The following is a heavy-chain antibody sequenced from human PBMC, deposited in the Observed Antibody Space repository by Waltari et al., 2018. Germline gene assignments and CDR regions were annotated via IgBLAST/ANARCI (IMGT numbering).Heavy chain of an antibody. J-gene: IGHJ4*02. V-gene: IGHV4-38-2*02. CDR2: IYHTGSS. Sequence: QVQLRESGPGLVRSSETLSLTCTVSGHSVNNDFYWSWIRQSPGAGLEWMASIYHTGSSHYNSSLNSRVSISTDMSTKQFFLTLTHLTAADTAVYYCAEEGNTTAGLFDSWGQGTLVTVSS. CDR1: GHSVNNDFY. CDR3: AEEGNTTAGLFDS. D-gene: IGHD6-25*01.